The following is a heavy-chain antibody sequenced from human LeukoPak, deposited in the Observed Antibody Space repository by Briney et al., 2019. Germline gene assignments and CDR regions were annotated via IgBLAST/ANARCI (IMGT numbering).Heavy chain of an antibody. J-gene: IGHJ4*02. CDR3: ARHGAVIAVAPFDY. CDR1: GGSISSYY. V-gene: IGHV4-59*08. D-gene: IGHD6-19*01. CDR2: IYYSGST. Sequence: SETLSLTCTVSGGSISSYYWSWIRQPPGKGLEWIGYIYYSGSTNYNPSLKSRVTISVDTSKNQFSLKLSSVTAADTAVYYCARHGAVIAVAPFDYWGQGTLVTVSS.